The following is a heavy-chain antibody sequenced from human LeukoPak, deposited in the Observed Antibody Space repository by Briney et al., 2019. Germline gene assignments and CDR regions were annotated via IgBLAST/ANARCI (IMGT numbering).Heavy chain of an antibody. CDR1: GYSFTNYW. D-gene: IGHD6-13*01. V-gene: IGHV5-51*01. J-gene: IGHJ5*02. Sequence: GESLQIPCKASGYSFTNYWIARVRRMPGKGLEWMGIIYPGDSDTTYNPSFQSQVTISADNSINTAYLQRSSLKPADPTIYYRARSIAATGYYWFDPWGQGTRVTVS. CDR2: IYPGDSDT. CDR3: ARSIAATGYYWFDP.